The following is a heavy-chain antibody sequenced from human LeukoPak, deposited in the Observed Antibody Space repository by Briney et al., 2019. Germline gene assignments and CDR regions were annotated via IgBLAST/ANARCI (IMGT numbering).Heavy chain of an antibody. CDR2: IIPILGIA. J-gene: IGHJ3*02. Sequence: SVKVSCKASGGTFSSYTISWVRQAPGQGLEWMGRIIPILGIANYAQKFQGRVSITADKSTSTAYMELSSLRSEDTAVYYCARDKGLAPHHDAFDIWGQGTMVTVSS. CDR3: ARDKGLAPHHDAFDI. D-gene: IGHD6-6*01. V-gene: IGHV1-69*04. CDR1: GGTFSSYT.